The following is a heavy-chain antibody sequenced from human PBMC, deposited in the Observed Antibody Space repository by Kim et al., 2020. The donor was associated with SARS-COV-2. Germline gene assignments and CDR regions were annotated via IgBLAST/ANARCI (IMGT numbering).Heavy chain of an antibody. Sequence: YSQKFQGRVTITRDTSASTAYMELSSLRSEDTAVYYCARDPGYSKYYFDYWGQGTLVTVSS. CDR3: ARDPGYSKYYFDY. D-gene: IGHD6-13*01. J-gene: IGHJ4*02. V-gene: IGHV1-3*01.